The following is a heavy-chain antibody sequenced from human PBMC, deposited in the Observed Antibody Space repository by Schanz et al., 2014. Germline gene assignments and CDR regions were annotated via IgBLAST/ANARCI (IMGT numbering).Heavy chain of an antibody. V-gene: IGHV4-30-4*07. CDR3: YGMDV. Sequence: QVQLQQWGAGLLKPSQTLSLTCAVSGGSISSGGYSWSWIRQPPGKGLEWIGYIFFRGSTYYNPSLKSRVTISLATSKNQFSLRLTSVTAADTAVYYCYGMDVWGQGTTVTVSS. CDR1: GGSISSGGYS. CDR2: IFFRGST. J-gene: IGHJ6*02.